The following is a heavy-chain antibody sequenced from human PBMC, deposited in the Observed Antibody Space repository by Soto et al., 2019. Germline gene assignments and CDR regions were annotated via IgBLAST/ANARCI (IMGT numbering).Heavy chain of an antibody. CDR1: GGSFSGYY. V-gene: IGHV4-34*01. D-gene: IGHD3-3*01. J-gene: IGHJ5*02. Sequence: TLSLTCAVYGGSFSGYYWSWIRQPPGKGLEWIREINHSGSTNYNPSLKSRVTISVDTSKNQFSLKLSSVTAADTAVYYCARGSSSKRWSRWFDPWGQGTLVTVSS. CDR2: INHSGST. CDR3: ARGSSSKRWSRWFDP.